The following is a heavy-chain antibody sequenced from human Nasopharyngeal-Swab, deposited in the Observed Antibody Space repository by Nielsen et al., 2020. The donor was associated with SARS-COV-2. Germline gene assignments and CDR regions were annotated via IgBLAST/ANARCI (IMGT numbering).Heavy chain of an antibody. Sequence: SQTLSLTCAVYGGSFSGYYWSWIRQPPGKGLEWIGEINHSGSTNYNPSHKSRVTISVDTSKNQFSLKLSSVTAADTAVYYCARGLNGGHWGQGTLVTVSS. J-gene: IGHJ4*02. D-gene: IGHD3-16*01. CDR3: ARGLNGGH. V-gene: IGHV4-34*01. CDR2: INHSGST. CDR1: GGSFSGYY.